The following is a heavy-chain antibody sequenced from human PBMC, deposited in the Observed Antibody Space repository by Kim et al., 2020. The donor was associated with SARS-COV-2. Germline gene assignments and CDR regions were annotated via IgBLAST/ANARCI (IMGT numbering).Heavy chain of an antibody. D-gene: IGHD2-15*01. CDR2: IYYSGST. CDR3: ARRWDY. V-gene: IGHV4-39*07. CDR1: GGSISSSTNY. Sequence: SETLSLTCTVYGGSISSSTNYWGWIRQPPGKGLEWIGNIYYSGSTYYNPSLKSRVTISVDTSKNQFSLRLNSVTAADTAVYYCARRWDYWGQGTLVTVSS. J-gene: IGHJ4*02.